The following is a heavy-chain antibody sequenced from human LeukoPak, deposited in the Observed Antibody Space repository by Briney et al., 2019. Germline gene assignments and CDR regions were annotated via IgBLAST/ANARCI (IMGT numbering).Heavy chain of an antibody. CDR2: ISYDGSNK. CDR3: AILAGDYIVGAYSDY. V-gene: IGHV3-30*04. D-gene: IGHD1-26*01. CDR1: GFTFSSYA. J-gene: IGHJ4*02. Sequence: PGRSLRLSCAASGFTFSSYAMHWVRQAPGKGLEWVAVISYDGSNKYYADSVKGRFTISRGNSKNTLYLQMNSLRAEDTAVYYCAILAGDYIVGAYSDYWGQGTLVTVSS.